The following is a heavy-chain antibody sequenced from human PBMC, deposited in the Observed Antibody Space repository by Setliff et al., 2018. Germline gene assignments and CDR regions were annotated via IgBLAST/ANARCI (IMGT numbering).Heavy chain of an antibody. V-gene: IGHV4-61*09. CDR1: GGSISSGGYY. D-gene: IGHD3-3*01. Sequence: SETLSLTCTVSGGSISSGGYYWTWIRQPAGKGLEWIGHFHTGGSTNYNRSLRSRVSISVDTSKNQFSLKLSSVTAADTATYYCARAGPTVTFFRVLVISWWDPWGQGSLVTVSS. CDR2: FHTGGST. CDR3: ARAGPTVTFFRVLVISWWDP. J-gene: IGHJ5*02.